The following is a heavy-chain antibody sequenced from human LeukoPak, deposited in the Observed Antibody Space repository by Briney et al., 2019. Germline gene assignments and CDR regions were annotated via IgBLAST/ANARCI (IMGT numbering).Heavy chain of an antibody. CDR3: ARQRERGYSYVD. CDR2: IYPGDSDT. D-gene: IGHD5-18*01. Sequence: GESLKISCKGSGYSFSSHWIAWVRQMPGKGLEWMGMIYPGDSDTRYSPSFRGQVTISGDKSISTAYLQWSSLKAPDTAMYYCARQRERGYSYVDWGQGTLVTVSS. V-gene: IGHV5-51*01. J-gene: IGHJ4*02. CDR1: GYSFSSHW.